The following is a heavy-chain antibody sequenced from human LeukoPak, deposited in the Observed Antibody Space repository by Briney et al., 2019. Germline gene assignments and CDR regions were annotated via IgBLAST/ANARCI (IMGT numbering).Heavy chain of an antibody. CDR2: MSGTGAGI. V-gene: IGHV3-23*01. D-gene: IGHD3-22*01. J-gene: IGHJ4*02. CDR3: AKDRYYYDSSGLLYLDY. CDR1: GFTFSNSA. Sequence: GGSLRLSCAASGFTFSNSAMSWVRQAPGKGLEWVSIMSGTGAGIYYADSVKGRFTISRDNSKNTLYLQMSSLRAEDTAVYFCAKDRYYYDSSGLLYLDYWGQGTQVTVSS.